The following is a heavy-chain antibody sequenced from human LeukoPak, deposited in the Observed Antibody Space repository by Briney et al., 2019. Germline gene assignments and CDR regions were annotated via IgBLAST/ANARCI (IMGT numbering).Heavy chain of an antibody. J-gene: IGHJ4*02. CDR2: IHYSGST. D-gene: IGHD4-11*01. V-gene: IGHV4-59*01. Sequence: SETLSLTCTVSGGSISSYYWSWIRQPPGKGLEWIGYIHYSGSTNYNPSLKSRVTISVDTSKNQFSLKLSSVTAADTAVYYCARGRLPKYYFDSWGQGTLVTVSS. CDR3: ARGRLPKYYFDS. CDR1: GGSISSYY.